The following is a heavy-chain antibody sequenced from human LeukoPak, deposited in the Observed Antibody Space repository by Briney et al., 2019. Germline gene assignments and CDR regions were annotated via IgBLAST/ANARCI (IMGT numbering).Heavy chain of an antibody. CDR3: AREGGFYRPLDY. J-gene: IGHJ4*02. CDR2: VHLDGRT. V-gene: IGHV4-4*02. Sequence: GSLRLSCAASGFTFSTYAMSWVRQAPGKGLEGIGEVHLDGRTNYNPSLKSRLIMSVDLPENHISLKLTSVTAADTAVYYCAREGGFYRPLDYSGQGTLVTVSS. D-gene: IGHD3-3*01. CDR1: GFTFSTYAM.